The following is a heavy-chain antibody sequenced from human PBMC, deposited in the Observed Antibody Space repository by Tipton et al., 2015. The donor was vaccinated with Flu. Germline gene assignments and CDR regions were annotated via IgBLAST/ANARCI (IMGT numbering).Heavy chain of an antibody. J-gene: IGHJ4*02. CDR1: GGSISSGSYY. D-gene: IGHD3-22*01. CDR2: IYTSGST. CDR3: ARVRSYYDSSGYYYAFDN. V-gene: IGHV4-61*02. Sequence: TLSLTCTVSGGSISSGSYYWSWIRQPAGKGLEWIGRIYTSGSTNYNPSLKSRVTISVDTSKNQFSLKLSSVTAADTAVYYCARVRSYYDSSGYYYAFDNWGQGTLVTVSS.